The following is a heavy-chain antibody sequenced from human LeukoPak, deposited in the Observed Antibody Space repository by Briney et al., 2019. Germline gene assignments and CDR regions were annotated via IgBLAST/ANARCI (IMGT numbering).Heavy chain of an antibody. V-gene: IGHV4-39*07. J-gene: IGHJ3*02. D-gene: IGHD2-2*01. CDR3: ARTMQTRYCSSTSCLTVYAFDI. CDR2: IYYSGSA. CDR1: GGSISSSSYY. Sequence: SETLSLTCTVSGGSISSSSYYWGWIRQPPGKGLEWIGSIYYSGSAYYNPSLTGRVTISIDTSKNQFSLKLSSVTAADTAVYYCARTMQTRYCSSTSCLTVYAFDIWGQGTMVTVSS.